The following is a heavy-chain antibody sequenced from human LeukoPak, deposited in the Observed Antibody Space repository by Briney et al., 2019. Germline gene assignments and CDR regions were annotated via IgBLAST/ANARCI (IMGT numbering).Heavy chain of an antibody. CDR3: ARVAWGTYRRQYYFDY. CDR2: ISYTGST. J-gene: IGHJ4*02. CDR1: GGSINYYY. V-gene: IGHV4-59*01. D-gene: IGHD3-16*02. Sequence: SETLSLTCTVSGGSINYYYWSWLRQTPGKGLECMGYISYTGSTNHNPSLKTRVTISIDTSKNQFSLKLNSVTAADSAVYYCARVAWGTYRRQYYFDYWGQGTLVSVSS.